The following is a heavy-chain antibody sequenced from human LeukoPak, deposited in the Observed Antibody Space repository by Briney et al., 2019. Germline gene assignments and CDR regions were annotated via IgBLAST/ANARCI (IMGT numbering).Heavy chain of an antibody. Sequence: SETLSLTCAVYGGSFSGYYWGWIRQPPGKGLEWIGEINHSGSTNYNPSLKSRVTISVDTSKNQFSLKLSSVTAADTAVYYCASSGIAALGPHYWGQGTLVTVSS. CDR2: INHSGST. CDR3: ASSGIAALGPHY. CDR1: GGSFSGYY. J-gene: IGHJ4*02. D-gene: IGHD6-13*01. V-gene: IGHV4-34*01.